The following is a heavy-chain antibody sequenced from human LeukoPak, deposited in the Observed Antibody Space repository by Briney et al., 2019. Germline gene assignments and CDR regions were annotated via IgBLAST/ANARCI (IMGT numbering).Heavy chain of an antibody. D-gene: IGHD3-22*01. CDR2: INAGNGST. CDR1: GYTFTRYA. Sequence: ASVKVSCKASGYTFTRYAMHWVRQAPGQRLEWMGWINAGNGSTKYSQKFQGRVTITRDTSASTAYMELSSLRSEDTAVYYCARDRTMIVVATDSGAWPYYFDYWGQGTLVTVSS. CDR3: ARDRTMIVVATDSGAWPYYFDY. J-gene: IGHJ4*02. V-gene: IGHV1-3*01.